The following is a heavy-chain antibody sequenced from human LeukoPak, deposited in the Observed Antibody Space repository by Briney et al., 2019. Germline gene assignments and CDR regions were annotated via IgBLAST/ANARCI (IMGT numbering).Heavy chain of an antibody. CDR2: INHSGST. CDR1: GGSFSGYY. V-gene: IGHV4-34*01. J-gene: IGHJ4*02. Sequence: SETLSLTCAVYGGSFSGYYWSWIRQPPGKGLEWIGEINHSGSTNYNPSLKSRVTISVDTSKNQFSLKVRSVTAANTAVFYCARRAFPRCYSLWGQGTLVTVSS. CDR3: ARRAFPRCYSL. D-gene: IGHD2-15*01.